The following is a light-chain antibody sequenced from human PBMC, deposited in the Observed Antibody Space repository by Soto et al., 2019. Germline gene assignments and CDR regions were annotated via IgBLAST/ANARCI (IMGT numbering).Light chain of an antibody. CDR1: QSVSGSY. CDR3: QQFGSSPIT. V-gene: IGKV3-20*01. Sequence: EIVLTQSPGALSLSPGERATLSCRASQSVSGSYLAWYQQKPGQAPRLLIYGASNRATGIPDRFSGSGSGTDFTLTISRLEPEDFAMYYCQQFGSSPITFGQGTRLEIK. J-gene: IGKJ5*01. CDR2: GAS.